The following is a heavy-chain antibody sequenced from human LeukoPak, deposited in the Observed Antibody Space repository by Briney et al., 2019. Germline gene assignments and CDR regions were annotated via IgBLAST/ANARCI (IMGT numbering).Heavy chain of an antibody. Sequence: SETLSFTCAVYGGSFSGYYWSWLRQPPGKGLEWIGEINHSGSTNYNPSLKSRVTISVDTSKNQFSLKLSSVTAADTAVYYCARVVYQEYQLLNFDYWGQGTLVTVSS. V-gene: IGHV4-34*01. CDR1: GGSFSGYY. CDR3: ARVVYQEYQLLNFDY. J-gene: IGHJ4*02. D-gene: IGHD2-2*01. CDR2: INHSGST.